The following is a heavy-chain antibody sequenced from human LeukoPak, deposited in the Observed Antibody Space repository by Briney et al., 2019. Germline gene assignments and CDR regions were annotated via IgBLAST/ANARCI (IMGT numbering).Heavy chain of an antibody. CDR2: ISSSSSYI. Sequence: GGSLRLSCAASGFTFSSYSMNWVRQAPGKGLEWVSSISSSSSYIYYADSVKGRFTISRDNAKNSLHLQMNSLRAEDTAVYYCARYDSSGYWLFDYWGQGTLVTVSS. V-gene: IGHV3-21*01. J-gene: IGHJ4*02. CDR3: ARYDSSGYWLFDY. D-gene: IGHD3-22*01. CDR1: GFTFSSYS.